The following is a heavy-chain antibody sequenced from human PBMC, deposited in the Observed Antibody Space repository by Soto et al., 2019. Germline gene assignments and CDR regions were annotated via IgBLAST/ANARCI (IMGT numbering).Heavy chain of an antibody. CDR3: ARGRYYGSGPVSY. CDR1: GGSISSGDYY. V-gene: IGHV4-30-4*01. Sequence: SETLSLTCTVSGGSISSGDYYWSWIRQPPGKGLEWIGYIYYSGSTYYNPSLKRRVTISVDTSKNQFSLKLSSVTAADTAVYYCARGRYYGSGPVSYWGQGTLVT. CDR2: IYYSGST. J-gene: IGHJ4*02. D-gene: IGHD3-10*01.